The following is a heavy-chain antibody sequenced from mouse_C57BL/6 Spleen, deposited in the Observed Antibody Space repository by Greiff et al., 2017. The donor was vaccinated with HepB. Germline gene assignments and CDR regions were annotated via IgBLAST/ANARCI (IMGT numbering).Heavy chain of an antibody. D-gene: IGHD1-1*01. Sequence: PGQGLEWIGEIDPSDSYTNYNQKFKGKSTLTVDKSYSTTYMQLSSLTSEDSAVYYCARRYYGSRYWYFDVWGTGTTVTVSS. CDR3: ARRYYGSRYWYFDV. CDR2: IDPSDSYT. J-gene: IGHJ1*03. V-gene: IGHV1-69*01.